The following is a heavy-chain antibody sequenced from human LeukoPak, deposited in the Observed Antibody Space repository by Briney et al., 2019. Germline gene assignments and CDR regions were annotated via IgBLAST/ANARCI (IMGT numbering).Heavy chain of an antibody. CDR1: GYTFTSYY. D-gene: IGHD3-3*01. Sequence: ASVKVSCKASGYTFTSYYMHWVRQAPGQGLEWMGIINPSGGSTSYAQKFQGRVTMTRDTSTSTVYMELSSLRSEDTAVYYCAREGVPSDFWSGYYWNWFDPWGQGTLVTVSS. J-gene: IGHJ5*02. CDR2: INPSGGST. CDR3: AREGVPSDFWSGYYWNWFDP. V-gene: IGHV1-46*01.